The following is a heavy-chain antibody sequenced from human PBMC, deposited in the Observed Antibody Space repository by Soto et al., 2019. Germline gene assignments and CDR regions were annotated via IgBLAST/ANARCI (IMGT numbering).Heavy chain of an antibody. CDR3: ARDMGYCGGTSCYNPFFDY. CDR1: GYTFTTYG. Sequence: ASVKVSCQASGYTFTTYGIHWVRQAPGQRPEWMGWISAGTGNTKYSQKFQDRVTITRDTSASTTYMELGSLRSEDTAVYYCARDMGYCGGTSCYNPFFDYWGQGTLVTVSS. J-gene: IGHJ4*02. V-gene: IGHV1-3*01. D-gene: IGHD2-2*02. CDR2: ISAGTGNT.